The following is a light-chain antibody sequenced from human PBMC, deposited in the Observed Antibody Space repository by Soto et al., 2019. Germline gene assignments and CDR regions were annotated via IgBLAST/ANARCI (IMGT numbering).Light chain of an antibody. CDR2: DTS. J-gene: IGKJ2*03. V-gene: IGKV3-20*01. CDR1: QSVSSNY. CDR3: QQYGNSPRYS. Sequence: DIVLTQSPGTLSLSPGERVTLSCRASQSVSSNYLAWYQQKPGQAPRLLIYDTSSRATGIPDRFSGSGSGTDFTLTISRLEPEDFAVYYCQQYGNSPRYSFGQGTKLEIK.